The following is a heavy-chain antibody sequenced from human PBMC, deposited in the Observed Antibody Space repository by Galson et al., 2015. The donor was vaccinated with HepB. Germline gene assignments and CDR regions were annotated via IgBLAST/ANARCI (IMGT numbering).Heavy chain of an antibody. Sequence: SVKVSCKASGYTFTSYGISWVRQAPGQGLQWMGWISAYNDDTNYAQKFQGRVTMTTDTSTSTAYMELRSPRSDDTAVYYCARGYCSRTSCYNYYGMDVWGQGTTVTVSS. CDR3: ARGYCSRTSCYNYYGMDV. D-gene: IGHD2-2*01. CDR2: ISAYNDDT. J-gene: IGHJ6*02. CDR1: GYTFTSYG. V-gene: IGHV1-18*04.